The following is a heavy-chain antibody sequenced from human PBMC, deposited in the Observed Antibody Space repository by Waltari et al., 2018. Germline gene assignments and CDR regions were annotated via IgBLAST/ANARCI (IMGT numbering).Heavy chain of an antibody. Sequence: EVQLVESGGGLVQPGGSLRIFCTASGFPCSRYSMNWVRQAPGKGLEWVSYISSSSSTIYYADSVKGRFTISRDNAKNSLYLQMNSLRAEDTAVYYCARDRRYFDYWGQGTLVTVSS. J-gene: IGHJ4*02. V-gene: IGHV3-48*04. CDR2: ISSSSSTI. CDR3: ARDRRYFDY. CDR1: GFPCSRYS.